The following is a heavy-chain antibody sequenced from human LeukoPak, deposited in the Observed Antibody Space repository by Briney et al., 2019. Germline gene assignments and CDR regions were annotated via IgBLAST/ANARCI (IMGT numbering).Heavy chain of an antibody. CDR1: GFTFSSYA. D-gene: IGHD2-2*01. CDR2: ISYDGSNK. Sequence: GGSLRLSCAASGFTFSSYAMHWVRQAPGKGLEWVAVISYDGSNKYYADSVKGRFTISRDNSKNTLYLQMNSLRAEDTAVYYCAKVVGAAIGSYDYWGQGTLVTVSS. J-gene: IGHJ4*02. V-gene: IGHV3-30*04. CDR3: AKVVGAAIGSYDY.